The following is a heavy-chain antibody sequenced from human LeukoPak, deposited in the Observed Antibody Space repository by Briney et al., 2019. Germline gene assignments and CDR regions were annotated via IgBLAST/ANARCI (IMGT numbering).Heavy chain of an antibody. V-gene: IGHV3-21*01. J-gene: IGHJ3*02. CDR3: ARSSIVGAPGAFDI. CDR1: GFTFSSYS. CDR2: ISSSSSYI. D-gene: IGHD1-26*01. Sequence: GGSLRLSCAASGFTFSSYSMNWVRQAPGKGLGWVSSISSSSSYIYYADSVKGRFTISRDNAKNSLYLQMNSLRAEDTAVYYCARSSIVGAPGAFDIWGQGTMVTVSS.